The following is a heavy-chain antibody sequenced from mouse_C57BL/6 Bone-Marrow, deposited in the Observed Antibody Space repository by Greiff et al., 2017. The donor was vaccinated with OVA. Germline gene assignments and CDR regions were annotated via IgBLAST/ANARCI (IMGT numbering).Heavy chain of an antibody. Sequence: VQLQQSGPELVKPGASVKISCKASGYSFTGYYMNWVKQSPEKSLEWIGEINPSTGGTTYNQKFKAKATLTVDKSSSTAYIQLKSLTSEDSAVYYCARLGTWFAYWGQGTLVTVSA. D-gene: IGHD3-3*01. CDR1: GYSFTGYY. V-gene: IGHV1-42*01. CDR2: INPSTGGT. J-gene: IGHJ3*01. CDR3: ARLGTWFAY.